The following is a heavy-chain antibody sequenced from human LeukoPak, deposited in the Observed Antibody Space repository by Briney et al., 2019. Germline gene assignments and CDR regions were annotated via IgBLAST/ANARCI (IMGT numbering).Heavy chain of an antibody. D-gene: IGHD2-2*01. Sequence: GGSLRLSCAASGFTFSSYGMHWVRQAPGKGLEWVAFIRYDGRNKYYADSVKGRFTISRDNSKNTLYLQMNSLRAEDTAVYYCAKDHLEWVVPAAIDYWGQGTLVTVSS. J-gene: IGHJ4*02. CDR3: AKDHLEWVVPAAIDY. V-gene: IGHV3-30*02. CDR2: IRYDGRNK. CDR1: GFTFSSYG.